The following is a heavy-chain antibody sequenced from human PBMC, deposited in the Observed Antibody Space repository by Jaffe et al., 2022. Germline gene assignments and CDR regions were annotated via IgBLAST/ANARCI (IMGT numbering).Heavy chain of an antibody. Sequence: VHVVESGGGLVQPGGSLRLSCVASGFSFSTYFMAWFRQAPGKGLEWVANINQDETEKNYVDSVKGRFTISRDNAKDSLYLQMDRLRAEDTAVYYCARYLGSGRHWFDPWGQGTLVTVSS. CDR3: ARYLGSGRHWFDP. CDR1: GFSFSTYF. D-gene: IGHD3-10*01. V-gene: IGHV3-7*01. J-gene: IGHJ5*02. CDR2: INQDETEK.